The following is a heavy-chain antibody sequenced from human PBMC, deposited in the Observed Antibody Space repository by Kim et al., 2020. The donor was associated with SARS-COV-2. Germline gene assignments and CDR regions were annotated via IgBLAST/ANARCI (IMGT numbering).Heavy chain of an antibody. CDR3: ARYKVYAMVAFDI. J-gene: IGHJ3*02. CDR2: ISAYNGNT. D-gene: IGHD2-8*01. V-gene: IGHV1-18*04. Sequence: ASVKVSGKAYGYTFTSYGISWVRQAPGQGLEWMGWISAYNGNTNYAQKLQGRVTMTTDTSTSTAYMELRSLRSDDTAVYYCARYKVYAMVAFDIWGQGTMVTVSS. CDR1: GYTFTSYG.